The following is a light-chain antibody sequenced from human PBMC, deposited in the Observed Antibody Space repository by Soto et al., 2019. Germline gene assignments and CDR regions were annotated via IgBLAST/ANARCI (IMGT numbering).Light chain of an antibody. J-gene: IGKJ1*01. Sequence: DSQMTQTPATLSAFAGDRVTVTCRASQSVSSWVALYQEKPGRGPKLLIYDASTWQSGVPSRFIGGVSGTEFTLSITSLQPDYFATYYCPPYNTYSPGTFGQGTRVAVK. CDR1: QSVSSW. V-gene: IGKV1-5*01. CDR2: DAS. CDR3: PPYNTYSPGT.